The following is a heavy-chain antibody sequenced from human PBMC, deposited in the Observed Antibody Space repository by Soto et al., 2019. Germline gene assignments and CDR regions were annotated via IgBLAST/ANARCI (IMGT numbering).Heavy chain of an antibody. CDR2: TSFNGNNK. V-gene: IGHV3-30*03. CDR3: ARDSNRENYLEH. CDR1: GLSFSNYG. J-gene: IGHJ4*02. Sequence: QVQLVESGGGVVQPGRSLRLSCAASGLSFSNYGMHWVRQAPGKGLEWVAVTSFNGNNKWYTDSVKGRFTISRDNSKNTLYLQMDSLRDEDTAVYYCARDSNRENYLEHWGPGTLDTVSS.